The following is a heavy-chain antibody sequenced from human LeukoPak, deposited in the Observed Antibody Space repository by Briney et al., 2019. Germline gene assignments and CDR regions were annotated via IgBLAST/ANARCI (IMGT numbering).Heavy chain of an antibody. D-gene: IGHD1-26*01. CDR2: ITSSSSYI. CDR1: GFTFSTYR. V-gene: IGHV3-21*01. Sequence: GRSLRLSCAASGFTFSTYRMNWVRQAPGKGLEWVSSITSSSSYIFYADSVRGRFTISRDNSKNTLYLQMNSLRAEDTAVYYCATDRGGRYSGFDSWGQGTLVTVSS. J-gene: IGHJ4*02. CDR3: ATDRGGRYSGFDS.